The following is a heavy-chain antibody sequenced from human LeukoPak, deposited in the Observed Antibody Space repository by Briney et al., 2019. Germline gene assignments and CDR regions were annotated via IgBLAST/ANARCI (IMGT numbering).Heavy chain of an antibody. CDR2: INAGNGNT. CDR3: ARDSSPLWFGELLYESGFDY. V-gene: IGHV1-3*01. J-gene: IGHJ4*02. CDR1: GGTFSSYA. D-gene: IGHD3-10*01. Sequence: ASVKVSCKASGGTFSSYAISWVRQAPGQRLEWMGWINAGNGNTKYSQKFQGRVTITRDTSASTAYMELSSLRSEDTAVYYCARDSSPLWFGELLYESGFDYWGQGTLVTVSS.